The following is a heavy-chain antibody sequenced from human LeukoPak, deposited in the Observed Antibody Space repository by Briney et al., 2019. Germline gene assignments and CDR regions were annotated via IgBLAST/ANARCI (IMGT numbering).Heavy chain of an antibody. J-gene: IGHJ4*02. Sequence: GGSLRLSCAASGFTFTSYSMNWVRQAPGKGLEWVAIIRSDGSDKYYADSVKGRFTISRDNSKSTLYLQLSSLRAEDTAVYYCARQFVYWGQGTLVTVSS. CDR1: GFTFTSYS. CDR2: IRSDGSDK. D-gene: IGHD5-24*01. CDR3: ARQFVY. V-gene: IGHV3-33*08.